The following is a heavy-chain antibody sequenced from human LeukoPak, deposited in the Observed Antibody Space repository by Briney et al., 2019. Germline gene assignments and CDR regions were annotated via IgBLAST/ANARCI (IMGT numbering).Heavy chain of an antibody. J-gene: IGHJ6*03. D-gene: IGHD6-13*01. Sequence: GGSLRLSCAASGFTFSSYGMNWVRQAPGKGLEWVSYISSISTTIYYADSVKGRFTISRDNAENSLYLQMNSRRAEDTAVYYCARAAIAAARIYYYMDVWGKGTTVTVS. V-gene: IGHV3-48*01. CDR2: ISSISTTI. CDR3: ARAAIAAARIYYYMDV. CDR1: GFTFSSYG.